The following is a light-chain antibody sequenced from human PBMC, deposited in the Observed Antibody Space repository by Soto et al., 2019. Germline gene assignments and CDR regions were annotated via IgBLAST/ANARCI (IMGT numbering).Light chain of an antibody. CDR1: SSDVDGYNY. V-gene: IGLV2-14*01. CDR2: EVS. Sequence: QSALTQPASWSGSPGQSIPISCTGTSSDVDGYNYVSWYQQHPGKAPKLMIYEVSNRPSGVSNRFSGAKSGNTASLTISGLQAEDGADYYCSSYTSSGIDYVFGTGTKLTVL. J-gene: IGLJ1*01. CDR3: SSYTSSGIDYV.